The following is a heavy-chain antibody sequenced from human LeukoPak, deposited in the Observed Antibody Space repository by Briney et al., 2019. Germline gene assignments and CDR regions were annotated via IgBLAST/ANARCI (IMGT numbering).Heavy chain of an antibody. Sequence: GGSLRLSCTASGLFVSDSYMTWVRQAPGKGLEWVSIIYAGGSTYYTDSVKGRFTISRDNANNTVHLQMNSLKIEDTAVYYCARLWGWRTHIDPWGQGTVVTVSS. CDR1: GLFVSDSY. CDR3: ARLWGWRTHIDP. V-gene: IGHV3-66*02. J-gene: IGHJ5*02. D-gene: IGHD3-3*01. CDR2: IYAGGST.